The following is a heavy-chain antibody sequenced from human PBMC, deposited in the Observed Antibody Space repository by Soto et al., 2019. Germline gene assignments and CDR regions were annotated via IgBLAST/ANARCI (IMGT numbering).Heavy chain of an antibody. CDR2: IYYSGST. Sequence: SETLSPTCTVSGGSISSTSYYWGWIRQPPGKGLEWIGNIYYSGSTYYNPSLTSRVTISVDTSKNQFSLKLSSVTAADTSVYYCARHKKGYNYDIDYWGLGTLVTVSS. CDR1: GGSISSTSYY. CDR3: ARHKKGYNYDIDY. V-gene: IGHV4-39*01. J-gene: IGHJ4*02. D-gene: IGHD5-18*01.